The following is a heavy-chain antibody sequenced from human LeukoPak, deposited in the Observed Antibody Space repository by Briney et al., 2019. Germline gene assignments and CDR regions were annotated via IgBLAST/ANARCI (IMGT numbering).Heavy chain of an antibody. CDR2: ISSSSSYI. CDR1: GFTFSSYS. CDR3: ARNRRVTTDPYDY. V-gene: IGHV3-21*01. Sequence: GGSLRLSCAASGFTFSSYSMNWVRQAPGKGLQWVSSISSSSSYIYYADSVKGRFTISRDNAKNSLYLQMNSLRAEDTAVYYCARNRRVTTDPYDYWGQGTLVTVSS. J-gene: IGHJ4*02. D-gene: IGHD4-11*01.